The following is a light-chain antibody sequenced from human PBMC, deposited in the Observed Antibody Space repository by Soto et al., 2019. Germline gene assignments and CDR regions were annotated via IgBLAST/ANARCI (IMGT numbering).Light chain of an antibody. Sequence: QAVVTQPPSLSGAPGLRVTISCTGSSSNIGAADDVHWYQQLPGTAPKLLLYGNNNRPSGVPDRFSGSKSGTSASLAITGLQAEDEGDYYCQSYDSGLSGYVVFGGGTKLTVL. V-gene: IGLV1-40*01. CDR2: GNN. J-gene: IGLJ2*01. CDR3: QSYDSGLSGYVV. CDR1: SSNIGAADD.